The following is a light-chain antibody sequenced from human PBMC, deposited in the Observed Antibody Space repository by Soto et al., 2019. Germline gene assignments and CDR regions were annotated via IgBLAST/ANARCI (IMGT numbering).Light chain of an antibody. Sequence: QSALTQPASVSGSPGQSITISCTGTSSDIGAYNHVSWYQHHPGKVPRLMIYEVSNRPSGVSNRFSGSKSGNTASLTISGLQADDEGDYYCHSFTTSTTRLFGGGTQLTVL. CDR2: EVS. V-gene: IGLV2-14*01. J-gene: IGLJ3*02. CDR1: SSDIGAYNH. CDR3: HSFTTSTTRL.